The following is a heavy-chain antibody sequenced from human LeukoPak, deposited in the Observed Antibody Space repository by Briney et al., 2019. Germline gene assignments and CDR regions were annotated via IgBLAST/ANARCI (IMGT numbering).Heavy chain of an antibody. CDR3: AKDAFGSGSYTFDY. J-gene: IGHJ4*02. CDR2: ISYDGSNK. D-gene: IGHD3-10*01. CDR1: GFTFSSYG. Sequence: GGSLRLSCAASGFTFSSYGMHWVRQAPGKGLEGVAVISYDGSNKYYADSVKGRFTISRDNSKNTLYLQMNSLRAEDTAVYYCAKDAFGSGSYTFDYWGQGTLVTVSS. V-gene: IGHV3-30*18.